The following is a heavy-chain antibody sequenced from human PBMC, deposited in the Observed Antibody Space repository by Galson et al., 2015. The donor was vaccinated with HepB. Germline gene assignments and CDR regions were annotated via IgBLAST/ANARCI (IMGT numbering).Heavy chain of an antibody. CDR2: ISTYSGKT. CDR3: ARDGNYVGDY. D-gene: IGHD3-10*02. CDR1: GYTFTSYG. Sequence: SVKVSCKASGYTFTSYGLSWVRQAPGHGPEWMGWISTYSGKTNYAQKFQDRVTMTTDTSTSTAYMELRRLRSDDTACYYCARDGNYVGDYCGQGTLGTVST. J-gene: IGHJ4*02. V-gene: IGHV1-18*01.